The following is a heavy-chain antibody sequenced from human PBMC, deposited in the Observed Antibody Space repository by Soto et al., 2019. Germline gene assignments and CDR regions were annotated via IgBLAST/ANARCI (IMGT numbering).Heavy chain of an antibody. J-gene: IGHJ6*03. CDR2: IIPILGIA. D-gene: IGHD6-13*01. V-gene: IGHV1-69*02. Sequence: QVQLVQSGAEVKKPGSSVKVSCKASGGTFSSYTISWVRQAPGQGLEWMGRIIPILGIANYAQKFQGRVTITADKSTSTAYMERSSLRSEDTAVYYCARARGQQLSNYYYYYMDVWGKGTTVTVSS. CDR1: GGTFSSYT. CDR3: ARARGQQLSNYYYYYMDV.